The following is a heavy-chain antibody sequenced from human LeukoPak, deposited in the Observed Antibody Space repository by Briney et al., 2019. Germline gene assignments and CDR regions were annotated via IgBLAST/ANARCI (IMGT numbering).Heavy chain of an antibody. D-gene: IGHD6-13*01. CDR1: GFTFSNYA. CDR2: ISYDGNTK. V-gene: IGHV3-30*18. CDR3: AKRVDYGSSWYYFDY. J-gene: IGHJ4*02. Sequence: PGGSLRLSCTPSGFTFSNYAMNWVRQAPGKGLEWVAAISYDGNTKYYADSVKGRFTISRDNSKDTLYLQMNSLRAEDTAVYYCAKRVDYGSSWYYFDYWGQGTLVTVSS.